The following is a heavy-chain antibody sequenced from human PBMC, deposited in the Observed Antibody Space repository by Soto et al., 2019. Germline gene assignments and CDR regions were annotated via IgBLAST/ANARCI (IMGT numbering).Heavy chain of an antibody. CDR3: ARMFHCSGGTCPFDY. J-gene: IGHJ4*02. CDR1: GFSLSTSGMR. Sequence: SGPTLVNPTQTLTLTCTFSGFSLSTSGMRVSWIRQPPGKALEWPARIDWDDDKFYNTSLKTRLTISRDSSKNRVVLTMTNMDPVDTATYYCARMFHCSGGTCPFDYWGQGALVTVSS. D-gene: IGHD2-15*01. CDR2: IDWDDDK. V-gene: IGHV2-70*04.